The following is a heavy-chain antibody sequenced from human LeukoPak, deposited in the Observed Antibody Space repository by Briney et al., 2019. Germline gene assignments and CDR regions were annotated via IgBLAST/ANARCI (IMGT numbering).Heavy chain of an antibody. J-gene: IGHJ4*02. Sequence: SETLSLTCTVSGGSISSYYWSWIRQPPGKGLEWIGYIYYSGSTNYNPSLKSRVTISVDTSKNQFSLKLSSVTAADTAVYYCARDGRGASFDYWGQGTLVTVSS. V-gene: IGHV4-59*01. D-gene: IGHD1-26*01. CDR2: IYYSGST. CDR3: ARDGRGASFDY. CDR1: GGSISSYY.